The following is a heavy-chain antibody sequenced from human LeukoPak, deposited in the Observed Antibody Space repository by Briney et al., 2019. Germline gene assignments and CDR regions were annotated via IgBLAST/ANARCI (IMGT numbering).Heavy chain of an antibody. CDR3: ARGVGGYCSGGSCYQTRNSPGFSFDI. D-gene: IGHD2-15*01. Sequence: SETLSLTCAVFGESFGNYYWSWVRQPPEKGLEWIGEIQSSGNTNYNPSLKSRVTISVDTSKNQFSLKLSSVTAADTAVYYCARGVGGYCSGGSCYQTRNSPGFSFDIWGQGTMVTVSS. J-gene: IGHJ3*02. CDR2: IQSSGNT. V-gene: IGHV4-34*01. CDR1: GESFGNYY.